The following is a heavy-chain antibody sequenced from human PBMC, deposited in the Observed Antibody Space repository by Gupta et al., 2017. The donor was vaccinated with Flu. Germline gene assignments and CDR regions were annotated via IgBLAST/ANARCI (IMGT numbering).Heavy chain of an antibody. CDR1: GGSISSYY. J-gene: IGHJ4*02. CDR3: ARGNGVGATPRFVY. CDR2: IYYSGST. Sequence: QVQLQESGPGLVKPSETLSLTCTVPGGSISSYYWSWIRQPPGKGLEWIGYIYYSGSTNYNPSLKSRVTISVDTSKNQFSLKLSSVTAADTAVYYCARGNGVGATPRFVYWGQGTLVTVSS. V-gene: IGHV4-59*01. D-gene: IGHD1-26*01.